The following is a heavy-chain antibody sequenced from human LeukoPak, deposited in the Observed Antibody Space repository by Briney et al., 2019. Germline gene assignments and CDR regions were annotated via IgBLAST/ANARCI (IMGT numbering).Heavy chain of an antibody. D-gene: IGHD4-23*01. Sequence: GASVKVSCKASGYTFTAYYMHWVRQAPGQGLEWMGWINPNSGGTNYAQKFQGRVTMTRDTSISTAYMELSRLRSDDTAVYYCARDRNSGPHYYYYYMDVWGKGTTVTVSS. J-gene: IGHJ6*03. V-gene: IGHV1-2*02. CDR1: GYTFTAYY. CDR2: INPNSGGT. CDR3: ARDRNSGPHYYYYYMDV.